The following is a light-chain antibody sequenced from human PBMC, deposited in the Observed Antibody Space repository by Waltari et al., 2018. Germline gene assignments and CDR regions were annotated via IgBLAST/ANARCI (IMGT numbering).Light chain of an antibody. CDR2: KIS. CDR3: MQGTQLYT. V-gene: IGKV2-24*01. J-gene: IGKJ2*01. CDR1: QSLVHPDGNTY. Sequence: DVLMTKTPLSSSVTLGHPASISCRSSQSLVHPDGNTYLSWLQQRPGQPPRVLIYKISKRLSGVPDRFNGSGAGTDFTLKISRVEAEDVGIYYCMQGTQLYTFGQGTKLEI.